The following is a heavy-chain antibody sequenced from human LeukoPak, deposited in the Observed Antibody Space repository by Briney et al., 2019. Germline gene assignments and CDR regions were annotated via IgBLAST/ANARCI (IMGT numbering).Heavy chain of an antibody. Sequence: ASVKVSCKASGYTFTGYYMHWVRQAPGQGLEWMGWINPNSGGTNYAQKFQGRVTMTRDTSISTAYMELSRLRSDGTAVYYCARGSSSEMATIVELDYWGQGTLVTVSS. CDR3: ARGSSSEMATIVELDY. V-gene: IGHV1-2*02. CDR2: INPNSGGT. D-gene: IGHD5-24*01. J-gene: IGHJ4*02. CDR1: GYTFTGYY.